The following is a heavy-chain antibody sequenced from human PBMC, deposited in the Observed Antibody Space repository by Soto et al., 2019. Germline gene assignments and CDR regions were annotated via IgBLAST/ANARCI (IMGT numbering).Heavy chain of an antibody. CDR2: ISNDGRKR. V-gene: IGHV3-33*05. Sequence: GKGLEWVAYISNDGRKRNYAESMTGRFTVSRDNSKNTFFLQMNSLTDADTAIYFCARGSSGPQTYFLSGMDVWGQGTTVIVSS. J-gene: IGHJ6*02. CDR3: ARGSSGPQTYFLSGMDV. D-gene: IGHD3-10*01.